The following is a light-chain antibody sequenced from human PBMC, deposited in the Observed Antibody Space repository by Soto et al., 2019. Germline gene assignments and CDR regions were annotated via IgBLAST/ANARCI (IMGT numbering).Light chain of an antibody. J-gene: IGKJ5*01. Sequence: EIMLKQSPATLSLSPGERANLSCRASQFIDSYLAWYRQIPGQAPRLLIYDASNRATGIPDRFSGGGSGTDFTLTISSLEPEDFAVYYCQQRSNLPPTFGQGTRLEIK. V-gene: IGKV3-11*01. CDR3: QQRSNLPPT. CDR1: QFIDSY. CDR2: DAS.